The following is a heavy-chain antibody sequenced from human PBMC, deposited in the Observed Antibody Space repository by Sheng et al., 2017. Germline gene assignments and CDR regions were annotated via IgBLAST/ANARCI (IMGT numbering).Heavy chain of an antibody. CDR1: GYTFTSYG. Sequence: QVQLVQSGAEVKKPGASVKISCKASGYTFTSYGISWVRQAPGQGLEWMGWISAFNGNTNYAQKVQGRVTISADESTSTAYMEMRSLRSEDTAIYYCARDIANGKFDPWGQGTQVIVSS. CDR2: ISAFNGNT. V-gene: IGHV1-18*01. D-gene: IGHD2-8*01. J-gene: IGHJ5*02. CDR3: ARDIANGKFDP.